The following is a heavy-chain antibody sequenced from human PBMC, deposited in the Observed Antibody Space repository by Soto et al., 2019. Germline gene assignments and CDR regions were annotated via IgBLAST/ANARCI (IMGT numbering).Heavy chain of an antibody. CDR1: VVSISRSSYS. J-gene: IGHJ3*02. CDR3: ARVLGNDAFDI. D-gene: IGHD3-3*02. CDR2: IYYSGST. V-gene: IGHV4-39*07. Sequence: TLSLICTVSVVSISRSSYSWGWIRQPPGKGLEWIGSIYYSGSTYYNPSLKSRVTISVDTSKNQFSLKLSSVTAADTAVYYCARVLGNDAFDIWGQGTMV.